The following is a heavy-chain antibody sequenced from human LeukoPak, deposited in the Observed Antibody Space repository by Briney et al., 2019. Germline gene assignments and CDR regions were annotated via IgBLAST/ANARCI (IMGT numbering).Heavy chain of an antibody. CDR3: ARVKGGIAAAGNYFDY. V-gene: IGHV3-30-3*01. D-gene: IGHD6-13*01. CDR2: VSYDGGSK. J-gene: IGHJ4*02. CDR1: GFAFSSYA. Sequence: WGSLRLSCAASGFAFSSYAMHWVRQGPGKGLEWVALVSYDGGSKYYADSVKGRITISRDNSKNTLHLQMNSLRTEDTAVYYCARVKGGIAAAGNYFDYWGQGTLVTVSS.